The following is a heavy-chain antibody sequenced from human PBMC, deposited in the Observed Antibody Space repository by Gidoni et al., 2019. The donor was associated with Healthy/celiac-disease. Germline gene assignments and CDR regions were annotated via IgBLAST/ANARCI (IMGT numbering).Heavy chain of an antibody. V-gene: IGHV3-15*01. Sequence: DVQLVESGGGLVKPGGSLRLSCAASGFTFSNAWMSWVRQAPGKGPEWVGRIKNKTDGGTTDYAAPVKGRFTISRDDSKNTLYLQMNSLKNEDTAVYFCTTLLRYFDWLSYKPRHYYMDVWGKGTTVTVSS. CDR2: IKNKTDGGTT. D-gene: IGHD3-9*01. J-gene: IGHJ6*03. CDR1: GFTFSNAW. CDR3: TTLLRYFDWLSYKPRHYYMDV.